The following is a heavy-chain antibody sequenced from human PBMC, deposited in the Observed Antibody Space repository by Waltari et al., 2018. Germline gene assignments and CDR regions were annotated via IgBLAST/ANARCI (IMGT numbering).Heavy chain of an antibody. CDR3: ARPLLGAMSTDDAFDI. D-gene: IGHD2-2*01. J-gene: IGHJ3*02. CDR1: GGSFSGYY. CDR2: INHSGST. Sequence: QEQLQQWGAGLLKPSETLSLTCAVYGGSFSGYYWSWIRQPPGKGLEWIGEINHSGSTHYNPSLKSRVTISVDTSKNQFSLKLSSVTAADTAVYYCARPLLGAMSTDDAFDIWGQGTMVTVSS. V-gene: IGHV4-34*01.